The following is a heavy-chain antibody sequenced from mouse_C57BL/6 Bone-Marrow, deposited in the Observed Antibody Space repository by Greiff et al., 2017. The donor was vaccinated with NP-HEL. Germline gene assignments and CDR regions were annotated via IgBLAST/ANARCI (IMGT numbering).Heavy chain of an antibody. Sequence: QVHVKQPGAELVKPGASVKLSCKASGYTFTSYWMHWVKQRPGQGLEWIGMIHPNSGSTNYNEKFKSKATLTVDKSSSTAYMQLSSLTSEDSAVYYCARSDTTVVALYAMDYWGQGTSVTVSS. J-gene: IGHJ4*01. CDR3: ARSDTTVVALYAMDY. CDR1: GYTFTSYW. D-gene: IGHD1-1*01. V-gene: IGHV1-64*01. CDR2: IHPNSGST.